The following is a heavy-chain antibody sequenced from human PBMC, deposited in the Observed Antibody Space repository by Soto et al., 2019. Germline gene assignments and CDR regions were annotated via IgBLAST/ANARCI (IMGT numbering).Heavy chain of an antibody. D-gene: IGHD3-3*01. J-gene: IGHJ6*02. CDR2: IGSAGDT. CDR1: GFTFSTYN. V-gene: IGHV3-13*01. Sequence: SLRLSCAASGFTFSTYNMHWVRQATGEGLEWVSVIGSAGDTYYAASAKGRFTISRANAKNSLYLQMNSLRPGDTAVYYCAREGKDFAGGLDVWGQGTTVTVSS. CDR3: AREGKDFAGGLDV.